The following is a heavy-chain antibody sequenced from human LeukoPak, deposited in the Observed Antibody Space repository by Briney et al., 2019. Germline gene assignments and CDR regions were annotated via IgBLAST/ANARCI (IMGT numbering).Heavy chain of an antibody. J-gene: IGHJ4*02. CDR2: ISSSSSYT. Sequence: PGGSLRLSCAASGFTFSDYYMSWIRQASGKGLEWVSYISSSSSYTNYADSVKGRFTISRDNAKNSLYLQVNSLRAEDTAVYYCARDRLEYYDTSAYPIPFDFWGQGTQVTVSS. V-gene: IGHV3-11*05. CDR1: GFTFSDYY. D-gene: IGHD3-22*01. CDR3: ARDRLEYYDTSAYPIPFDF.